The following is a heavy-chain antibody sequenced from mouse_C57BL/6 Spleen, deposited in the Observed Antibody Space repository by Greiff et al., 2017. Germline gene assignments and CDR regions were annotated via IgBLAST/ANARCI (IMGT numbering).Heavy chain of an antibody. Sequence: QVQLKQSGAELARPGASVKLSCKASGYTFTSYGISWVKQRPGQGLEWIGEIYPRSGNTYYNEKFKGKATLTADKSSSTAYMELRSLTSEDSAVYFCARWYYSNYPYYAMDYWGQGTSVTVSS. J-gene: IGHJ4*01. D-gene: IGHD2-5*01. CDR3: ARWYYSNYPYYAMDY. V-gene: IGHV1-81*01. CDR1: GYTFTSYG. CDR2: IYPRSGNT.